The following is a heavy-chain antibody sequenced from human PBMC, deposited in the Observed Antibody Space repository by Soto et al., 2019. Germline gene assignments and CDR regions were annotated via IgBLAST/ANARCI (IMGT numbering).Heavy chain of an antibody. V-gene: IGHV1-18*01. CDR2: INAYNGNT. CDR1: GYTFTSYG. J-gene: IGHJ4*02. Sequence: QVQLVQSGAEVKKPGASVKVSCKASGYTFTSYGISWVRQATGQGLEWMGLINAYNGNTNYAQKLQGRVTMTTDTSTITAYMELRSLRFDDTAVYYCARYVGYGLIDYWGQGTLVTVSS. CDR3: ARYVGYGLIDY. D-gene: IGHD5-18*01.